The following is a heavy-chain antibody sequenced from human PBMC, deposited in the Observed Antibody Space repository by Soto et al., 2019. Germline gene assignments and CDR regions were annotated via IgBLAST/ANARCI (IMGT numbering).Heavy chain of an antibody. D-gene: IGHD6-13*01. Sequence: QVQLQESGPGLVKPSQTLSLTCTVSGGSISSGTYYWSWLRQHPGKGLEWIGYIYYSGGTYYNPSINSRVTMSVDTSKNQFSLNLNSVTDADTAVYYCARGWFSSSPGDWGQGTLVTVSS. V-gene: IGHV4-31*03. CDR1: GGSISSGTYY. CDR2: IYYSGGT. J-gene: IGHJ4*02. CDR3: ARGWFSSSPGD.